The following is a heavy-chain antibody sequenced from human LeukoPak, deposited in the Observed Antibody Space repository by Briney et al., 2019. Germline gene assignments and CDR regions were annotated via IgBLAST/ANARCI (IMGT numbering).Heavy chain of an antibody. CDR3: ARSSSSSWFYYFDH. V-gene: IGHV4-59*01. CDR2: IYYSGST. J-gene: IGHJ4*02. CDR1: GGSISSYY. Sequence: SETLSLTCTVSGGSISSYYWSWIRQPPGKGLEWIGYIYYSGSTNYNPSLKSRVTISVDTSKNQFSLKLSSVTAADTAVYYCARSSSSSWFYYFDHWGQGTLVTVPS. D-gene: IGHD6-6*01.